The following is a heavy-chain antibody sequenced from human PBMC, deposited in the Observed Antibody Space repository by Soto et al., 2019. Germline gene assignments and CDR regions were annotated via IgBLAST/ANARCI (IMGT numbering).Heavy chain of an antibody. D-gene: IGHD5-12*01. CDR1: GYTLTELS. CDR3: ATVTLINSGYDLVYFDY. V-gene: IGHV1-24*01. CDR2: FDPEDGET. J-gene: IGHJ4*02. Sequence: ASVKVSCKVSGYTLTELSMHWVRQAPGKGLEWMGGFDPEDGETIYAQKFQGRVTMTEDTSTDTAYMELSSLRSEDTAVYYCATVTLINSGYDLVYFDYWGQGTLVTVSS.